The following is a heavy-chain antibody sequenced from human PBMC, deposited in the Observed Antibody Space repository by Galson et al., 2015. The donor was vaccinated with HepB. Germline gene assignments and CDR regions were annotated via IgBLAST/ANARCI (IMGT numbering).Heavy chain of an antibody. D-gene: IGHD6-19*01. J-gene: IGHJ6*02. CDR1: GYTLTELS. Sequence: SVKVSCKVSGYTLTELSMHWVRQAPGKGLEWMGGFDPEDGETIYAQKFQGRVTMTEDTSTDTAYMELSSLRSEDTAVYYCATRGIAVAGTSYYYYGMDVWGQGTTVTASS. CDR3: ATRGIAVAGTSYYYYGMDV. CDR2: FDPEDGET. V-gene: IGHV1-24*01.